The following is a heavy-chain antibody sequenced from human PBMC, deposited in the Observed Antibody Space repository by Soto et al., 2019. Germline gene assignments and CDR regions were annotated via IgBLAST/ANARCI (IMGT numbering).Heavy chain of an antibody. CDR3: ARGYNIDY. D-gene: IGHD5-18*01. Sequence: XESLRVSCAASGFTFSSYCMTWVRQAPGKGLEWVANIKQSGSETYYVDSVKGRFTISRDDAKNALYLQTNTLRAEDTAVYFCARGYNIDYWGQGTLVTVSS. CDR1: GFTFSSYC. V-gene: IGHV3-7*03. J-gene: IGHJ4*02. CDR2: IKQSGSET.